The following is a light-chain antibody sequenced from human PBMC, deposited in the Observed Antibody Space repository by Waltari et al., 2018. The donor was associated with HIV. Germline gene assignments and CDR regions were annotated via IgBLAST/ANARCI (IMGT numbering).Light chain of an antibody. CDR3: MQALQTPYT. CDR1: QSLLHSKGYNY. J-gene: IGKJ2*01. V-gene: IGKV2-28*01. CDR2: LGS. Sequence: DIVMTQSPLSLPVPPGEPASISCRSSQSLLHSKGYNYLDWYLQKPGQSPQLLIYLGSNRASGVPDRFSGSGSGTDFTLKISRVEAEDVGVYYCMQALQTPYTFGQGTKLEIK.